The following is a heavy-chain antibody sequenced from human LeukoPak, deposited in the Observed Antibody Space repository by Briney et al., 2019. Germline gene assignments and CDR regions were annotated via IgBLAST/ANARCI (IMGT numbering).Heavy chain of an antibody. Sequence: GRSLRLSCAASGFTFSTYAMHWVRQAPGKGLEWVAVISYDGRYKYYAASVKGRFTISRDNSKSTLYLQLNSLRAEDTAVYYCAKPISGGLAVTADWFDPWGQGTLVTVSS. D-gene: IGHD6-19*01. CDR3: AKPISGGLAVTADWFDP. V-gene: IGHV3-30*18. CDR1: GFTFSTYA. J-gene: IGHJ5*02. CDR2: ISYDGRYK.